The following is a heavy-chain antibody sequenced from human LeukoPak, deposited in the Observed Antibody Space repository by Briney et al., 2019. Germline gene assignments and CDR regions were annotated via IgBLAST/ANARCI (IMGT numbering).Heavy chain of an antibody. Sequence: SETLSLTCTVSGGSISSYYWSWIRQPAGKGLEWIGRIYTSGSTNYNPTLKSRVTMSVDTSKNQFSLKLSSVTAADTAVYYCARPISIAAANAFDIWGQGTMVTVSS. CDR1: GGSISSYY. CDR3: ARPISIAAANAFDI. J-gene: IGHJ3*02. V-gene: IGHV4-4*07. CDR2: IYTSGST. D-gene: IGHD6-13*01.